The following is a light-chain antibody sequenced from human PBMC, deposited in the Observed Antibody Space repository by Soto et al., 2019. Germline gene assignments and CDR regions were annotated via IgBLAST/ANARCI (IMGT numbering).Light chain of an antibody. J-gene: IGKJ1*01. V-gene: IGKV1-5*03. CDR1: QSISSW. CDR2: KAS. CDR3: QQYNDNWT. Sequence: DIQMTQSPSTLSASVGDRVTISCRASQSISSWLAWYQQKPGNAPKLLIYKASTLQSGVPSRFSGSGSGTEFTLAISRLQPDDSATYYCQQYNDNWTFGQGTKVEIK.